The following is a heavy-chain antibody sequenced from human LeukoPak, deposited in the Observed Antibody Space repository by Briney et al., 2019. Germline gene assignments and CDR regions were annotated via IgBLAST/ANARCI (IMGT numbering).Heavy chain of an antibody. CDR3: AKGAMVRGVILLGDWFDP. V-gene: IGHV3-9*01. J-gene: IGHJ5*02. D-gene: IGHD3-10*01. CDR2: ISWNSGSI. CDR1: GFTFDDYA. Sequence: GGSLRLSCAASGFTFDDYAMHWVRQAPGKGLEWVSGISWNSGSIGYADSVKGRFTISRDNAKNSLYLQMNSLRAEDTALYYCAKGAMVRGVILLGDWFDPWGQGTLVTVSS.